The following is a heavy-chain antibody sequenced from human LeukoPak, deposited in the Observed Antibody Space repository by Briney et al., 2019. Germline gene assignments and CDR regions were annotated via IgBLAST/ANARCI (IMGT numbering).Heavy chain of an antibody. Sequence: SETLSLTCTVSGGSICNYYRTCIRQPPGKGLEWIGEIHRSGSTNYNPSLQSRVTISIDRSKNQIALELSSVTAADTAVYYCAREIVGGFNPGAYWGQGTLVTVSS. CDR3: AREIVGGFNPGAY. CDR1: GGSICNYY. D-gene: IGHD1-14*01. CDR2: IHRSGST. J-gene: IGHJ4*02. V-gene: IGHV4-59*12.